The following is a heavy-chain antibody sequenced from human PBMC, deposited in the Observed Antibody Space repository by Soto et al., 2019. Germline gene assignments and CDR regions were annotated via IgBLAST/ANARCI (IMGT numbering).Heavy chain of an antibody. D-gene: IGHD6-6*01. Sequence: PSETLSLTCAVYGGSFSGYYWSWIRQPPGKGLEWIGEINHSGSTNYNPSLKSRVTISVDTSKNQFSLKLSSVTAADTAVYYCQRARPGYYYYGMDVWGQGTTVTVS. CDR1: GGSFSGYY. CDR3: QRARPGYYYYGMDV. J-gene: IGHJ6*02. V-gene: IGHV4-34*01. CDR2: INHSGST.